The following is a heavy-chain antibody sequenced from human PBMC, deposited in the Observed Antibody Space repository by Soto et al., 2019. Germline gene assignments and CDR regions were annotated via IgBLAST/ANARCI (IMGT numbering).Heavy chain of an antibody. J-gene: IGHJ5*02. CDR2: IYYSGST. V-gene: IGHV4-39*01. D-gene: IGHD1-26*01. Sequence: QLQLQESGPGLVKPSETLSLTCTVSGGSISSSSYYWGWIRQPPGKGLEWIGSIYYSGSTYYNPSLKSRDTKAVDTSKNQCYLKLSSVTAADTAVYYCARTDGIGLREPPVYPWGQGNLVTVSS. CDR3: ARTDGIGLREPPVYP. CDR1: GGSISSSSYY.